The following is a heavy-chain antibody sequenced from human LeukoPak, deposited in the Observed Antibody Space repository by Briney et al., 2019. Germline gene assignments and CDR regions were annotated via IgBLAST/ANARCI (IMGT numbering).Heavy chain of an antibody. V-gene: IGHV1-46*01. CDR2: INPNGGST. CDR3: ARERRTWGEDF. D-gene: IGHD3-16*01. J-gene: IGHJ4*02. CDR1: GYTFTNYY. Sequence: ASVKVSCKASGYTFTNYYIHWVRQAPGQGLEWVGLINPNGGSTGYAQRFQGRVTVTTDTSTSTVYMELNSLGSEDTAVYYCARERRTWGEDFWGQGTLVTVSS.